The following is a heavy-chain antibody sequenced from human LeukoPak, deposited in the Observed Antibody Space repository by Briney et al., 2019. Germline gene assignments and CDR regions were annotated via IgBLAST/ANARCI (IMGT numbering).Heavy chain of an antibody. V-gene: IGHV3-30*04. CDR1: GFTFSIYA. D-gene: IGHD1-1*01. CDR2: ISYDGSYK. Sequence: GSLRLSCAASGFTFSIYAMHWVRQAPGKGLEWVAIISYDGSYKYYEDSVEGRFTISRDNSKNTLYLQMNSLRAEDTAVYYCARDWNAGGYYFDYWGQGTLVTVSS. J-gene: IGHJ4*02. CDR3: ARDWNAGGYYFDY.